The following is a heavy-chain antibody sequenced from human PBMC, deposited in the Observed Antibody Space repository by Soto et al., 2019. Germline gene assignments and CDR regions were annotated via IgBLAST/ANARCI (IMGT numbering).Heavy chain of an antibody. J-gene: IGHJ6*02. CDR3: ARSRVRWYYYGMDV. D-gene: IGHD6-13*01. V-gene: IGHV1-69*06. Sequence: ASVKVSCKASGGTFSSYAISWVRQAPGQGLECMGGIIPIFGTANYAQKFQGRVTITADKSTSTAYMELSSLRSEDTAVYYCARSRVRWYYYGMDVWGQGTTVTVAS. CDR2: IIPIFGTA. CDR1: GGTFSSYA.